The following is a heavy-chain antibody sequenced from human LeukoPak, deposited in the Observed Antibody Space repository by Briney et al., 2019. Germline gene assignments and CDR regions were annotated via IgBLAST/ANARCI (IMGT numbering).Heavy chain of an antibody. V-gene: IGHV3-23*01. CDR2: ISGSGGTT. CDR3: AKVQGVVPAPFDY. D-gene: IGHD2-2*01. J-gene: IGHJ4*02. CDR1: GFTFSSYA. Sequence: PGGSLRLSCAASGFTFSSYAMHWVRQAPGKGLEWVSSISGSGGTTYHADSVKGRFTISRDNSKNTLFLQMNSLRAEDTAVYYCAKVQGVVPAPFDYWGQGTLVTVSS.